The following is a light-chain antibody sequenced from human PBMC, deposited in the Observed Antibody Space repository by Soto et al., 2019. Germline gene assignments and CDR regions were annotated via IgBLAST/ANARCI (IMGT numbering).Light chain of an antibody. CDR1: QSVSSGY. Sequence: EIVLTQSPGTLSLSPGERATLPCRASQSVSSGYLAWYQQKPGQTPRLLIYEASSRATGIPDRFSGSGSGTDFTLTISRLEPEDFAVYYCQQYGSPPITFGQGTRLEIK. J-gene: IGKJ5*01. V-gene: IGKV3-20*01. CDR2: EAS. CDR3: QQYGSPPIT.